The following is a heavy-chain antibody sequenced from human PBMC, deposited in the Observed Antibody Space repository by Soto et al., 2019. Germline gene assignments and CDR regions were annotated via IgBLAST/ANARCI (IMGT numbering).Heavy chain of an antibody. CDR1: GGSISSGDYY. D-gene: IGHD2-15*01. V-gene: IGHV4-30-4*01. Sequence: SETLSLTCTVSGGSISSGDYYWSWIRQPPGKGLEWIGYIYYSGSTYYNPSLKSRVTISVDTSKNQFSLKLSSVTAADTAVYYCARDRMLLGYDYWGQGTLVTVSS. CDR2: IYYSGST. CDR3: ARDRMLLGYDY. J-gene: IGHJ4*02.